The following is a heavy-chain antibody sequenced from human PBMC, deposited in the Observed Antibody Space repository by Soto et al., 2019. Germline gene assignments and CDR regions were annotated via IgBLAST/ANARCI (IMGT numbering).Heavy chain of an antibody. J-gene: IGHJ4*02. Sequence: SETLSLTCTVSGGSISSYYWSWIRQPPGKGLEWIGYIYYSGSTNYNPSLKSRVTISVGTSKNQFSLKLSSVTAADTAVYYCARVGYYDSSGYPLFDYGGQGTLVTVSS. CDR2: IYYSGST. V-gene: IGHV4-59*01. CDR3: ARVGYYDSSGYPLFDY. CDR1: GGSISSYY. D-gene: IGHD3-22*01.